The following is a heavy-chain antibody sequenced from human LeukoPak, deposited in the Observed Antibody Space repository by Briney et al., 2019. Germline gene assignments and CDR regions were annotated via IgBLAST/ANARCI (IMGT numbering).Heavy chain of an antibody. J-gene: IGHJ4*02. V-gene: IGHV4-59*01. CDR2: IYYSGST. CDR3: ARVPYDFWSGYPVYFDY. CDR1: GGSISSCY. D-gene: IGHD3-3*01. Sequence: SETLSLTCTVSGGSISSCYWSWIRRPPGKGLEWIGYIYYSGSTNYNPSLKSRVTISVDTSKNQFSLKLSSVTAADTAVYYCARVPYDFWSGYPVYFDYWGQGTLVTVSS.